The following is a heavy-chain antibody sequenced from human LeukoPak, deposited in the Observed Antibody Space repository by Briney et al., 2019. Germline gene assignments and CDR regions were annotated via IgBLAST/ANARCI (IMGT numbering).Heavy chain of an antibody. V-gene: IGHV1-46*01. CDR1: GYIFTNYY. Sequence: ASVKVSCKASGYIFTNYYMHWVRQAPGQGLEWMGIINPGGGSTNYAQKFQGRITVTRDTSTSTVYMELSSLRSEDTAVYYCARNLAHGDYWGQGTLLTVSS. CDR3: ARNLAHGDY. J-gene: IGHJ4*02. CDR2: INPGGGST.